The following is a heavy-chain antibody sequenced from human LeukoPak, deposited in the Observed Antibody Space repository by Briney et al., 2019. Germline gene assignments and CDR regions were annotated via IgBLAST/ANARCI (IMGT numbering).Heavy chain of an antibody. J-gene: IGHJ4*02. CDR2: INPNSGGT. V-gene: IGHV1-2*02. Sequence: GASVKVSCKASGDTFTAYYMHWVRQAPGQGLEWMGWINPNSGGTNYAQKLQGRVTMTTDTSTSTAYMELRSLRSDDTAVYYCASSGSGSYWTHYYWGQGTLVTVSS. D-gene: IGHD3-10*01. CDR1: GDTFTAYY. CDR3: ASSGSGSYWTHYY.